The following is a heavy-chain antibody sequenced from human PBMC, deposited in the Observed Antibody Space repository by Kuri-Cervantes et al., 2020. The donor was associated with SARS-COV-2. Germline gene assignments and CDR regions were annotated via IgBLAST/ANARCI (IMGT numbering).Heavy chain of an antibody. CDR3: ARGSYCSGGSCYSRWFDP. CDR1: GYTFTSYD. V-gene: IGHV1-8*01. D-gene: IGHD2-15*01. Sequence: ASVKVSCKASGYTFTSYDINWVRQATGQGLEWMGWMNPNSGNTGYAQKFQGRVTMTRNTSISTAYMELSSLRSEDTAVYYCARGSYCSGGSCYSRWFDPWGQGTLVTVSS. CDR2: MNPNSGNT. J-gene: IGHJ5*02.